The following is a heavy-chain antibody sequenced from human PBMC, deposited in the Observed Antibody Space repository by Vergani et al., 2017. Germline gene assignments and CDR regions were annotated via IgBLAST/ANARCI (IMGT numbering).Heavy chain of an antibody. J-gene: IGHJ4*02. CDR2: MYYSGSI. Sequence: QVQLQESGPGLVKPSETLSLTCTVSGGSVSSGSYYWSWIRQPAGKGLEWIGYMYYSGSINYNPSLKSRVTMSIDTYNNQFSLKLTSVTAADTAVYYCAREQGPWGGPGGIDYWGQGTLVTVSS. CDR1: GGSVSSGSYY. V-gene: IGHV4-61*10. CDR3: AREQGPWGGPGGIDY. D-gene: IGHD3-16*01.